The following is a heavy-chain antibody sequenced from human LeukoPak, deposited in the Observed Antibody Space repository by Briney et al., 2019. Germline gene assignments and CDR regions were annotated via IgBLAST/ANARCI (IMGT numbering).Heavy chain of an antibody. Sequence: ASETLSLTCTVSGSSISSGSYYWTWIRQPAGKGLEWIGRIYASGGTRYNPSLNSRLTISLDTSKNQFFLNLTSVTAADTAMYYCARGFWSGSFFDFWGQGSLVTVSS. CDR3: ARGFWSGSFFDF. V-gene: IGHV4-61*02. J-gene: IGHJ4*02. CDR1: GSSISSGSYY. CDR2: IYASGGT. D-gene: IGHD3-3*01.